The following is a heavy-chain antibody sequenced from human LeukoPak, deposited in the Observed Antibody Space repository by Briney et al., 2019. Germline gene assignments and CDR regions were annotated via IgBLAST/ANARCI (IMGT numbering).Heavy chain of an antibody. CDR2: TSSSDAGK. D-gene: IGHD3-10*02. J-gene: IGHJ6*04. CDR3: AELGITMIGGV. Sequence: GGSLRLSCTVSGFSLSSYALSWVRRAPGKGLEWVSATSSSDAGKYYADSVRGRFTISRDNSRNTMYLQMNSLRVEDTAVYYCAELGITMIGGVWGKGTTVTISS. V-gene: IGHV3-23*01. CDR1: GFSLSSYA.